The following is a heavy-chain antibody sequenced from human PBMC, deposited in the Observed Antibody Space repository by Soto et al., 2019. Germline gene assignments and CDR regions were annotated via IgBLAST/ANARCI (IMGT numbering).Heavy chain of an antibody. V-gene: IGHV4-34*01. CDR3: ARGAPTVERPPSSHVYYYGMDG. Sequence: ANLPLTWAVYGGSLSGEYSGGIRPPPGKGVGWNGEINHSGSTNYNPSLKSRVTISVDTSKTQSSLKRSSVTAADTAVYYCARGAPTVERPPSSHVYYYGMDGWGQGTTVTVSS. CDR2: INHSGST. CDR1: GGSLSGEY. J-gene: IGHJ6*02. D-gene: IGHD1-1*01.